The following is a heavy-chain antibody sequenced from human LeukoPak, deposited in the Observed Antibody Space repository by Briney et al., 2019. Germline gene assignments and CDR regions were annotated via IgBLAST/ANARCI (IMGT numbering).Heavy chain of an antibody. V-gene: IGHV1-2*02. CDR2: INPNSGDT. J-gene: IGHJ4*02. D-gene: IGHD2-2*01. CDR3: AKRSTGCASLCDLDS. CDR1: VYTLTAYY. Sequence: GASVKVSCQASVYTLTAYYIHWVRPAPGQGLEWMGWINPNSGDTNYAQKFQGRVTMTRDTSITTAYMDLSRLTSDDTAVYYCAKRSTGCASLCDLDSWGQGALVTVSS.